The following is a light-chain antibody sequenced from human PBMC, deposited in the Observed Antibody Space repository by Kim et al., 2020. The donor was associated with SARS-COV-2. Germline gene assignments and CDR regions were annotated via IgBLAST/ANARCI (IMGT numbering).Light chain of an antibody. Sequence: SPGKRATISCRASQSVRNTYLAWYQQKLGQAPRLLIYDASSRATGIPDRFSGSGSETDFTLTISRLEPEDLAVYYCQQYGSSPLTFGGGTKVDIK. J-gene: IGKJ4*01. CDR3: QQYGSSPLT. V-gene: IGKV3-20*01. CDR2: DAS. CDR1: QSVRNTY.